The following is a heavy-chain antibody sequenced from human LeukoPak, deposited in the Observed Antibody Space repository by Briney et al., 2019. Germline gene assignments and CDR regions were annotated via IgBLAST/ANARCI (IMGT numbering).Heavy chain of an antibody. Sequence: GGSLRLSCAASGFTFDDYAMHWVRQAPGKGLEWVANIKQDGSEKDYVDSVKGRFTISRDNAKNSLFPQMNSLGAEDTAVYYCARGPSYHIYWGQGTLVTVSS. CDR1: GFTFDDYA. D-gene: IGHD3-16*02. CDR2: IKQDGSEK. V-gene: IGHV3-7*04. J-gene: IGHJ4*02. CDR3: ARGPSYHIY.